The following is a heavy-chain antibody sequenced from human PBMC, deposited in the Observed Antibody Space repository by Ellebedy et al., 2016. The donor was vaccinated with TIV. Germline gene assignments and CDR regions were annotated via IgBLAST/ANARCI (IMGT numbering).Heavy chain of an antibody. CDR1: GYSLTELS. V-gene: IGHV1-24*01. CDR2: FDPEDGET. J-gene: IGHJ6*02. D-gene: IGHD3-10*01. Sequence: ASVKVSCKVSGYSLTELSMHWVRQAPGKGLEWMGGFDPEDGETIYAQKFQGRITMTEDTSTDTAYMELSSLRSEDTAVYYCATPSMVATIDYYYGLDVWGQGTTVTVSS. CDR3: ATPSMVATIDYYYGLDV.